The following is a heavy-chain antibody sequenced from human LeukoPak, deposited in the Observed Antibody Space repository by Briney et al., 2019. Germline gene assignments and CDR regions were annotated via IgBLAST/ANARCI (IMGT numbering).Heavy chain of an antibody. J-gene: IGHJ4*02. CDR1: GVSFKDYY. V-gene: IGHV3-11*01. CDR2: INVNGGSM. CDR3: ARGLRILADGSYYFDY. Sequence: GGSLRLSCAATGVSFKDYYWSWIRQVPGEGLEWVSYINVNGGSMQYADSVKGRFTIPRDNPKNSVSLEMNSLRAEDTAVYYCARGLRILADGSYYFDYWGQGTLVTVSS. D-gene: IGHD3-3*02.